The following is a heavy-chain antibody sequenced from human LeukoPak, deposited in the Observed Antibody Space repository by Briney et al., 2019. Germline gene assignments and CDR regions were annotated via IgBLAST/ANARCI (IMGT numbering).Heavy chain of an antibody. Sequence: SETLSLTCTVSGGSMTGYYWRWIRQPPGKGLEWIGYIHNSGRTNYNPSLKSRVTGFVDTSKNQVSLRLSSVTAADTAVYYCARHGTISSESYFDYWGQGALVTVSS. CDR3: ARHGTISSESYFDY. J-gene: IGHJ4*02. D-gene: IGHD1-14*01. CDR2: IHNSGRT. CDR1: GGSMTGYY. V-gene: IGHV4-59*08.